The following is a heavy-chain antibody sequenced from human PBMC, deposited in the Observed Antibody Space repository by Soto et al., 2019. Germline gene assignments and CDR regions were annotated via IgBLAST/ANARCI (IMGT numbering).Heavy chain of an antibody. D-gene: IGHD3-22*01. CDR3: ARDPPSSGYYLRNFDY. V-gene: IGHV1-18*04. J-gene: IGHJ4*02. Sequence: GASVKVSCKASGYTFTSYGISWVRQAPGQGLEWMGWISAYNGNTNYAQKLQGRVTMTTDTSTSTAYMELRSLRSDDTAVYYCARDPPSSGYYLRNFDYWGQGTLVTVSS. CDR2: ISAYNGNT. CDR1: GYTFTSYG.